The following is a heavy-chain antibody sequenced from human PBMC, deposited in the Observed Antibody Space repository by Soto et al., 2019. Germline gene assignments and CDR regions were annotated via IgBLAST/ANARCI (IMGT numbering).Heavy chain of an antibody. V-gene: IGHV4-34*01. Sequence: SETLSLTCAVYGGSFSGYYWSWIRQPPGKGLEWIGEINHSGSTNYNPSLKSRVTISVDTSKNQFSLKLSSVTAADTAVYYCARGPTGDAFDIWGQGTMVTVSS. CDR2: INHSGST. CDR1: GGSFSGYY. J-gene: IGHJ3*02. CDR3: ARGPTGDAFDI. D-gene: IGHD1-1*01.